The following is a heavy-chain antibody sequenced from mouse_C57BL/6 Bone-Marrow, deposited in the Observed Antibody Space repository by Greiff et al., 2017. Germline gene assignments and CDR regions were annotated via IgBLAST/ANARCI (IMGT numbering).Heavy chain of an antibody. Sequence: VQLQQSGPELVKPGASVKISCKASGYSFTDYNMNWVKQSNGKSLEWIGVINPNYGTTSYNQKFKGKATLTVEQSSSPAYMQLNSLTSADSAVYYCARGYDYDNAMNYWSQGTSVTVSS. CDR2: INPNYGTT. D-gene: IGHD2-4*01. V-gene: IGHV1-39*01. CDR1: GYSFTDYN. CDR3: ARGYDYDNAMNY. J-gene: IGHJ4*01.